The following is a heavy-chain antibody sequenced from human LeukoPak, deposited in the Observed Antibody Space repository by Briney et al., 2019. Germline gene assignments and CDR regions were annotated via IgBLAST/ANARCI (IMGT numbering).Heavy chain of an antibody. J-gene: IGHJ4*02. CDR1: GFTFSSYG. Sequence: PGGSLRLSCAASGFTFSSYGMHWVRQAPGKGLEWVAVMSYDGSNKYYADSVKGRFTISRDNPKNALYLQMNSLRAEDTAVYYCATLRASYGDYVDYWGQGTLVTVSS. CDR3: ATLRASYGDYVDY. V-gene: IGHV3-30*03. CDR2: MSYDGSNK. D-gene: IGHD4-17*01.